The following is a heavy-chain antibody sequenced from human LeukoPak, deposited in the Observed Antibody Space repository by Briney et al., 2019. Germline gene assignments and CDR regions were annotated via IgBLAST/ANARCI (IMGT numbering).Heavy chain of an antibody. CDR1: RFTFSTYT. CDR3: ARDRTTVTTFDY. J-gene: IGHJ4*02. D-gene: IGHD4-17*01. V-gene: IGHV3-21*01. CDR2: ISSSSSYI. Sequence: PGGSLRLSCAASRFTFSTYTMNWVLQAPGQGLEWVSSISSSSSYIYYADSVKGRFTISRDNAKNSLYLQMNTLRAEDTAVYYCARDRTTVTTFDYWGQGTLVTVSS.